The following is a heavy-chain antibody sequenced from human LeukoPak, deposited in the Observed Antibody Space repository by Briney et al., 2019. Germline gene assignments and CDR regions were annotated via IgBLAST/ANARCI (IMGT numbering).Heavy chain of an antibody. CDR1: GGSFSGYY. Sequence: SSETLSLTCAVYGGSFSGYYWSWIRQPPGKGLEWIGEINHSGSTNYSPSLRSRVTISVDTSKNQFSLNLRSVTAADTAVYYCASPTTVTTSAYRAFDIWGQGTMVTVSA. V-gene: IGHV4-34*01. J-gene: IGHJ3*02. CDR3: ASPTTVTTSAYRAFDI. CDR2: INHSGST. D-gene: IGHD4-17*01.